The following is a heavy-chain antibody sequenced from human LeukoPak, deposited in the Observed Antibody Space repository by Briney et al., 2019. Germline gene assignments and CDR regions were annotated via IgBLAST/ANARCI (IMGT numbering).Heavy chain of an antibody. D-gene: IGHD2-15*01. J-gene: IGHJ4*02. CDR1: GGSISSYY. CDR3: AILSGYCSGGSCPPYGIANDY. V-gene: IGHV4-59*01. CDR2: IYYSEST. Sequence: SETLSLTCTVSGGSISSYYWSWIRQPPGKGLEWIGYIYYSESTNYNPSLKSRVTISVDTSKNQFSLKLSSVTAADTAVYYCAILSGYCSGGSCPPYGIANDYWGQGTLVTVSS.